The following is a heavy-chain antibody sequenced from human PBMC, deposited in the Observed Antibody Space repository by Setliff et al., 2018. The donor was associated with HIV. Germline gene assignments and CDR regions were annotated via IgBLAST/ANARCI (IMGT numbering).Heavy chain of an antibody. Sequence: PGGSLRLSCAASGFTFSKYWMSWVRQAPGKGLEWVASVNPDGSEASSVGSMKGRFTVSRDNAKNSLSLQMNSLRVEDTAVYYCADPPSGYWGQGILVTVSS. CDR3: ADPPSGY. V-gene: IGHV3-7*01. CDR1: GFTFSKYW. J-gene: IGHJ4*02. D-gene: IGHD3-10*01. CDR2: VNPDGSEA.